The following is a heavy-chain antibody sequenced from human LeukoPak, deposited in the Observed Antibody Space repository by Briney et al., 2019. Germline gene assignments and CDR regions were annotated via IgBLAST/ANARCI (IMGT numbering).Heavy chain of an antibody. CDR2: ISSSGSDT. V-gene: IGHV3-23*01. CDR3: AKGGSYAPLDY. D-gene: IGHD1-26*01. Sequence: PGGSLRLSCAASGFTFSSYAMTWVRQAPGKGLEWVSAISSSGSDTIYTDSVKDRFTISRDNSRDTLYLQMNSLRAEDTALYYCAKGGSYAPLDYWGQGTLVTVSS. CDR1: GFTFSSYA. J-gene: IGHJ4*02.